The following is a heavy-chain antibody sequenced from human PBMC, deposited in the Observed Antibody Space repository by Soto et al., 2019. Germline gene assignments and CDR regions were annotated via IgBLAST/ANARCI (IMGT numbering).Heavy chain of an antibody. J-gene: IGHJ6*02. CDR2: IYYSGST. CDR1: GGSISSGGYY. CDR3: ARDRIERHPSYYYYGLDV. Sequence: PSETLSLTCSVSGGSISSGGYYWSWIRQHPGKGLEWIGYIYYSGSTYYNPSLKSRVTISVGTPKNQFSLKLSSVTAADTAVYYCARDRIERHPSYYYYGLDVWGQGTTVTVSS. D-gene: IGHD2-15*01. V-gene: IGHV4-31*03.